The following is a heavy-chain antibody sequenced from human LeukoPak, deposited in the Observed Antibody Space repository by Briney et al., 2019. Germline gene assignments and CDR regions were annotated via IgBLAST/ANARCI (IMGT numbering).Heavy chain of an antibody. CDR1: GFTFSDYY. J-gene: IGHJ4*02. D-gene: IGHD4-23*01. CDR3: ARDSPGYDYGGNPEG. V-gene: IGHV3-11*04. CDR2: ISSSGSTM. Sequence: PGGSLRLSCAASGFTFSDYYMSWIRQAPGTGLEWVSYISSSGSTMYYADSVKGRFTISRDNAKNSLYLQMNSLRAEDTAVYYCARDSPGYDYGGNPEGWGQGTLVTVSS.